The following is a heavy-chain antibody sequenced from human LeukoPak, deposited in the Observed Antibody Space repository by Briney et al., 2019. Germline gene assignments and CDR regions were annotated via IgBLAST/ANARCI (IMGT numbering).Heavy chain of an antibody. Sequence: KSSETLSLTCTVSGGSISSGGYYWSWIRQPPGKGLEWIGYIYHSGSTYYNPSLKSRVTISVDRSKNQFSLKLSSVTAADTAVYYCARESPDIEGIAARPWGFDYWGQGTLVTVSS. CDR2: IYHSGST. CDR3: ARESPDIEGIAARPWGFDY. CDR1: GGSISSGGYY. D-gene: IGHD6-6*01. J-gene: IGHJ4*02. V-gene: IGHV4-30-2*01.